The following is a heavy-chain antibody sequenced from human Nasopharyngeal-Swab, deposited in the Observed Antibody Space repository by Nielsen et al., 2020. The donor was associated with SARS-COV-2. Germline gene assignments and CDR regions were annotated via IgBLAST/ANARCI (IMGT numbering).Heavy chain of an antibody. D-gene: IGHD3-3*01. CDR2: ISYDGSNK. J-gene: IGHJ4*02. CDR3: ANPARITIFGVVPYYFDY. Sequence: GESLKISCAASGFTFSSYGMHWVRQAPGKGLEWVAVISYDGSNKYYADSVKGRFTISRDNSKNTMYLQMNSLRAEDTAVYYCANPARITIFGVVPYYFDYWGQGTLVTVSS. V-gene: IGHV3-30*18. CDR1: GFTFSSYG.